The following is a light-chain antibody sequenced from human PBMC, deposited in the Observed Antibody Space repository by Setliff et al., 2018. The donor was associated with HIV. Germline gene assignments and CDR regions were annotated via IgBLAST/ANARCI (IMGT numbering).Light chain of an antibody. V-gene: IGLV2-14*03. CDR2: DVG. CDR3: SSYTSSSTLV. J-gene: IGLJ2*01. CDR1: SSGVGGYDY. Sequence: QSALTQPASVSGSPGQSITISCTGTSSGVGGYDYVSWYQQHPGKAPKFMIYDVGKRPSGVSDRFSGSKSGNAASLTISGLQPEDEADYSCSSYTSSSTLVFGGGTRVTVL.